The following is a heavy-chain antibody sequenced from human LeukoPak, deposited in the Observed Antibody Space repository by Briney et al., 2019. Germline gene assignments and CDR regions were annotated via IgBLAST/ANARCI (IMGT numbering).Heavy chain of an antibody. CDR2: IIPIFGTA. Sequence: SVKVSCKASGGTFSSYAISWVRQAPGQGLEWMAGIIPIFGTANYAQKFQGRVSITTEESTSTAYMELSSLRSEDTAVYYCARTIVALLTTYYMDVWGKGTTVTVSS. D-gene: IGHD4/OR15-4a*01. V-gene: IGHV1-69*05. CDR1: GGTFSSYA. J-gene: IGHJ6*03. CDR3: ARTIVALLTTYYMDV.